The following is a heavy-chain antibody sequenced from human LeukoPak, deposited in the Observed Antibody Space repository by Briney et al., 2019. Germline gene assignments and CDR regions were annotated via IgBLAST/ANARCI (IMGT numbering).Heavy chain of an antibody. V-gene: IGHV3-7*01. Sequence: GGSLRLSCAASGFTFNNYWMTWVRQAPGRGLEWVGNINLDGSDKYYGDSVKGRFTISRDNAKNSLYLQMNSLRAEDTAVYYCARDTRYFDYWGQGNMVTVSS. CDR1: GFTFNNYW. CDR2: INLDGSDK. J-gene: IGHJ4*02. CDR3: ARDTRYFDY.